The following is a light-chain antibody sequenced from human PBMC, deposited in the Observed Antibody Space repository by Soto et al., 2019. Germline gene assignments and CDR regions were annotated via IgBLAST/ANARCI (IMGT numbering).Light chain of an antibody. CDR3: YSYRGYYTRV. V-gene: IGLV2-14*01. CDR1: SSDVGGYNF. CDR2: EVS. J-gene: IGLJ1*01. Sequence: QSVLAQPASVSGSPGQSITISCTGTSSDVGGYNFVSWYQQHPGRAPKILIYEVSRRPSGVSNRFSGSTSGDTASLTISGLQAEDEADYYCYSYRGYYTRVFGTGTKVTVL.